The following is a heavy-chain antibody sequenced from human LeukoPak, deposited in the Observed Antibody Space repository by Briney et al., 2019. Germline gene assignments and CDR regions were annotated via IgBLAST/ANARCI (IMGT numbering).Heavy chain of an antibody. V-gene: IGHV3-74*01. CDR2: INSDGSST. Sequence: GGSLRLSCAASRFTFSSYWMHWVRQAPGKGLVWVSRINSDGSSTSYADSVKGRFTISRDNAKNTPYLQMNSLRAEDTAVYYCARVRSGSSAGNYGMDVWGQGTTVTVSS. D-gene: IGHD1-26*01. J-gene: IGHJ6*02. CDR1: RFTFSSYW. CDR3: ARVRSGSSAGNYGMDV.